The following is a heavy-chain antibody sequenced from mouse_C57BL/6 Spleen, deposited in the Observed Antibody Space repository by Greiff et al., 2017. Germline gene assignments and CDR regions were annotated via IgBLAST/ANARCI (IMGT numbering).Heavy chain of an antibody. CDR1: GFTFSDYY. CDR2: INYDGSST. CDR3: ARDRPLYAMDY. V-gene: IGHV5-16*01. J-gene: IGHJ4*01. Sequence: EVQLVESEGGLVQPGSSMKLSCTASGFTFSDYYMAWVRQVPEKGLEWVANINYDGSSTYYLDSLKSRFIISRDNAKNILYLQMSMLKSEDTATYYCARDRPLYAMDYWGQGTSVTVSS.